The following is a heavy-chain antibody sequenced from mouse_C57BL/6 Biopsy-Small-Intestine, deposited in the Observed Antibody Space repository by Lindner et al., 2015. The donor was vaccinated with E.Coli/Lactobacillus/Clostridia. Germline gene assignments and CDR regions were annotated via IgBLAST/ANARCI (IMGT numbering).Heavy chain of an antibody. CDR3: ATDVNMGGFFYYSDY. J-gene: IGHJ4*01. Sequence: SVKVSCKGSGGIFSDYVISWVRQAPGQGLEWIGMIIPKFHMTNYAQKFQGRVTITADGSTWTGYLELTSLRSEDTAVYYCATDVNMGGFFYYSDYWGQGTLVTVSS. CDR1: GGIFSDYV. CDR2: IIPKFHMT. D-gene: IGHD1-1*01. V-gene: IGHV1-64*01.